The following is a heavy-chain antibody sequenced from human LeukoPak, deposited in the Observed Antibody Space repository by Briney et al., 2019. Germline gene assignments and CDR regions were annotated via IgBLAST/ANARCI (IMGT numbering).Heavy chain of an antibody. J-gene: IGHJ4*02. V-gene: IGHV4-4*07. CDR1: GGSIIGYY. CDR2: IHGTGGT. D-gene: IGHD6-13*01. CDR3: AKDGSSWPSFDS. Sequence: PSETLSLTCTVSGGSIIGYYWSWIRQPAGKGLEWIGRIHGTGGTDYNPSLKSRVTMSVDTSKNQFSLKLTSVTAADTAVYYCAKDGSSWPSFDSWGQGTLVTVSS.